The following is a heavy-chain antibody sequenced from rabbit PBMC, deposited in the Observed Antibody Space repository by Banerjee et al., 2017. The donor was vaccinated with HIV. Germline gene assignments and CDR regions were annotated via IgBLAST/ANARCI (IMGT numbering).Heavy chain of an antibody. Sequence: QSLEESGGGLVKPGASLTLTCTASGFSISGSYYICWVRQAPGKGLEWIACIYGGSSGNTYYASWAKGRFTISKTSSTTVTLQMTSLTAADTATYFCARAPVSNNDRYDLWGPGTLVTVS. CDR1: GFSISGSYY. D-gene: IGHD4-2*01. J-gene: IGHJ4*01. CDR3: ARAPVSNNDRYDL. CDR2: IYGGSSGNT. V-gene: IGHV1S40*01.